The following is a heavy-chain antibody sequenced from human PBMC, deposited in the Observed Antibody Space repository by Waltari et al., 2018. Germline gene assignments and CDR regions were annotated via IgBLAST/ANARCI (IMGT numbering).Heavy chain of an antibody. CDR2: IKSDGSST. Sequence: EVQLVESGGGLVHPGGSLRLSCAASGFSFSTYWMNWARQAPGEGLVWGSRIKSDGSSTTYADSVKGRFTTSRDNARNTLYLQMNSLRADDTAVYYCVRSAFMDVWGQGTTVTVSS. CDR3: VRSAFMDV. J-gene: IGHJ6*02. CDR1: GFSFSTYW. V-gene: IGHV3-74*01.